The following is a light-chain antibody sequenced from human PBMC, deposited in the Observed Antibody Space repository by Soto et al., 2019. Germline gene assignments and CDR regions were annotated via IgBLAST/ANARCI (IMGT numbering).Light chain of an antibody. CDR3: QQYGSSPWT. CDR2: GAY. J-gene: IGKJ1*01. V-gene: IGKV3-20*01. CDR1: QSVNSNY. Sequence: EIVMTQSPATLSVSPGERATLSCRASQSVNSNYLAWYQQKPGQAHRLLIYGAYSRATGIQDRFSGSGSGTDFTLTIRRLEPEDFAVYYCQQYGSSPWTFGQGTKVDIK.